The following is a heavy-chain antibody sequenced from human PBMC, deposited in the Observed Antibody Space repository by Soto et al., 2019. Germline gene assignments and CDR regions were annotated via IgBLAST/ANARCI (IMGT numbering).Heavy chain of an antibody. D-gene: IGHD1-26*01. CDR1: GSTFGNLG. J-gene: IGHJ4*02. V-gene: IGHV3-30*03. CDR2: ISYDGSNK. Sequence: QVQLVESGEAWFRPGGSLGLSCAPSGSTFGNLGTHWARQAPGRGLKWLAVISYDGSNKHYADSVKGRFTVSRDNSKNTLYLQMNSLRAEDTAVYFCARYSGKYQGPIDYWGQGTLVTVSS. CDR3: ARYSGKYQGPIDY.